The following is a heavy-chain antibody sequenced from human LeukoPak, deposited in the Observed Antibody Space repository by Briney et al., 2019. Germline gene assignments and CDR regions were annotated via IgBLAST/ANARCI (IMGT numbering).Heavy chain of an antibody. V-gene: IGHV1-2*02. CDR1: GYTFTGYY. J-gene: IGHJ6*03. Sequence: ASVKVSCKASGYTFTGYYMHWVRQAPGQGLEWMGWINPNSGGTNYAQKFQGRVTMTRDTSISTAYMELSRLRSDDTAVYYCARGPHRDSSRNYYYMDVWGKGTTVTVSS. CDR3: ARGPHRDSSRNYYYMDV. D-gene: IGHD6-13*01. CDR2: INPNSGGT.